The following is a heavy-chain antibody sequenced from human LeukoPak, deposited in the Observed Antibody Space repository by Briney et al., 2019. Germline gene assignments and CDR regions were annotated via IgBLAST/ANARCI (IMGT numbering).Heavy chain of an antibody. Sequence: ASVKVSCKASGYNFAGYAMHWVRQAPGQSLEWMGRVNGGDGNTKYSQNFQGRITITRDTSASTGYMELSSLTSEDTAVYYCARQPALTHSHLDYWGQGTLVTVSS. CDR1: GYNFAGYA. CDR3: ARQPALTHSHLDY. V-gene: IGHV1-3*01. J-gene: IGHJ4*02. CDR2: VNGGDGNT.